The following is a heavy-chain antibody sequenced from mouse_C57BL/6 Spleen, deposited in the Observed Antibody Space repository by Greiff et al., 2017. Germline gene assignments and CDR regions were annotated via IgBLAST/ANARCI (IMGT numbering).Heavy chain of an antibody. CDR1: GFTFSDYG. V-gene: IGHV5-17*01. CDR2: ISSGSSTI. CDR3: AQGFAY. Sequence: VQLKESGGGLVKPGGSLKLSCAASGFTFSDYGMHWVRQAPEQGLEWVAYISSGSSTIYYADTVKCRFTISRDNAKNTLFLQMTSLRSEDTAMYYCAQGFAYWGQGTLVTVSA. J-gene: IGHJ3*01.